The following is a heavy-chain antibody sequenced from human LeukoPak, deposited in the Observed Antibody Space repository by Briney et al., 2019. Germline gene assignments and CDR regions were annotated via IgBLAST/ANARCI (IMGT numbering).Heavy chain of an antibody. CDR1: GGSFSGYY. Sequence: PETLSLTCAVYGGSFSGYYWSWIRQPPGKGLEWIGEINHSGSTNYNPSLKSRVTISVDTSKNQFSLKLSSVTAADTAVYYCARGLDSRSVVVVIEEQAGFDYWGQGTLVTVSS. V-gene: IGHV4-34*01. J-gene: IGHJ4*02. CDR2: INHSGST. D-gene: IGHD3-22*01. CDR3: ARGLDSRSVVVVIEEQAGFDY.